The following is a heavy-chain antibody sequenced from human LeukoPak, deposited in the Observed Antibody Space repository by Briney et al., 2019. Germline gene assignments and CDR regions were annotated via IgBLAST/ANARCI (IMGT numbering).Heavy chain of an antibody. CDR1: GFTFSRHW. CDR2: ISGSGGST. Sequence: PGGSLRLSCAASGFTFSRHWMHWVRQSPGKGLVWVSAISGSGGSTYYADSVKGRFTISRDNSKNTLYLQMNSLRAKDTAVYYCAKNVPDYGVYYYYMDVWGKGTTVTISS. V-gene: IGHV3-23*01. D-gene: IGHD4-17*01. J-gene: IGHJ6*03. CDR3: AKNVPDYGVYYYYMDV.